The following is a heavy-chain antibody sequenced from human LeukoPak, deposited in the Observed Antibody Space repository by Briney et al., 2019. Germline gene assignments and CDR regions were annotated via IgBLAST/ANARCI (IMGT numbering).Heavy chain of an antibody. D-gene: IGHD3-9*01. CDR2: INTDGSST. V-gene: IGHV3-74*01. Sequence: GGSLRLSCAASGFTFSSYWMHWVRQAPGKGLVWVSRINTDGSSTSYADSVKGRFTISRDNAKNTLYLQMNSLRAEDTAVYYCARGLRYFDWFRGDYYYYYMDVWGKGTTVTVSS. CDR1: GFTFSSYW. J-gene: IGHJ6*03. CDR3: ARGLRYFDWFRGDYYYYYMDV.